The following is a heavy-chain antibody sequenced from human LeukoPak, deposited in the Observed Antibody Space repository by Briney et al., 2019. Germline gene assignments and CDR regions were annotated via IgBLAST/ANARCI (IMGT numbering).Heavy chain of an antibody. CDR2: INHSGST. CDR1: GESLSGYY. Sequence: PSETLSLTCAVNGESLSGYYWSWIRQPPGKGLEWIGEINHSGSTNYNPSLKSRVTISVDASKKQFSLKLSSVTAADTAVYYCARRGYSYGYDYWGQGTLVTVSS. CDR3: ARRGYSYGYDY. J-gene: IGHJ4*02. V-gene: IGHV4-34*01. D-gene: IGHD5-18*01.